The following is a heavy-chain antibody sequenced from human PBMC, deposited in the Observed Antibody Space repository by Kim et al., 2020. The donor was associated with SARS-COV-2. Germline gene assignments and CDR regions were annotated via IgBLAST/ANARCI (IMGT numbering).Heavy chain of an antibody. J-gene: IGHJ4*02. CDR2: IRSKANSYAT. Sequence: GGSLRLSCAASGFTFSGSAMHWVRQASGKGLEWVGRIRSKANSYATAYAASVKGRFTISRDDSKNTAYLQMNSLKTEDTAVYYCTRLGTYSSGWYGNYWGQGTLVTVSS. CDR3: TRLGTYSSGWYGNY. D-gene: IGHD6-19*01. CDR1: GFTFSGSA. V-gene: IGHV3-73*01.